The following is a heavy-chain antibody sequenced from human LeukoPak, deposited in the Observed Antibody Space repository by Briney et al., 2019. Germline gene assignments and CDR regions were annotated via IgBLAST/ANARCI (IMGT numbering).Heavy chain of an antibody. CDR2: MNGDGSTI. J-gene: IGHJ6*02. V-gene: IGHV3-74*01. CDR3: AQTSGSGNYYYYYYGMDV. Sequence: GGSLRLSCGASGFTFSNSWMHWVRQAPGKGLVWVSYMNGDGSTISHADSVKGRFTISRDNSKNTLYLQMNSLRAEDTAIYYCAQTSGSGNYYYYYYGMDVWGQGTTVTVSS. CDR1: GFTFSNSW. D-gene: IGHD3-10*01.